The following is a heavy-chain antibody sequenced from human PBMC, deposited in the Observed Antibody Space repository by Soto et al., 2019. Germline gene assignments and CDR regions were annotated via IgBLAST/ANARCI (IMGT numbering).Heavy chain of an antibody. CDR3: ARGARYCSGGSCYPPRTLFDY. D-gene: IGHD2-15*01. CDR1: GYTFTSYA. CDR2: INAGNGNT. Sequence: QVQLVQSGAEVKKPGASVKVSCKASGYTFTSYAMHWVRQAPGQRLEWMGWINAGNGNTKYPQKFQGRVTITRDTSASTAYMELSSLRSEDTAVYYCARGARYCSGGSCYPPRTLFDYWGQGTLVTVSS. V-gene: IGHV1-3*01. J-gene: IGHJ4*02.